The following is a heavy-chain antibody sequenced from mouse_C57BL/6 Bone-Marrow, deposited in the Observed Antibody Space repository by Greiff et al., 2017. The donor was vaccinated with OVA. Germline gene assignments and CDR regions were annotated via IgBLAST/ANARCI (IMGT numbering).Heavy chain of an antibody. D-gene: IGHD1-1*01. CDR2: ISRGGSYT. J-gene: IGHJ4*01. CDR3: ARRTTVVAKAMDY. Sequence: EVQLVESGGDLVKPGGSLKLSCAASGFTFSSYGMSWVRQTPDKRLEWVATISRGGSYTYYPDSVKGRFTISRDNAKNTLYLQMSSLKSEDTAMYYCARRTTVVAKAMDYWGQGTSVTVSS. CDR1: GFTFSSYG. V-gene: IGHV5-6*01.